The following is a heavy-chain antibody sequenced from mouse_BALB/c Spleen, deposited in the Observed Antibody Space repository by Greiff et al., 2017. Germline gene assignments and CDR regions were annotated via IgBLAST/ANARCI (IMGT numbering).Heavy chain of an antibody. V-gene: IGHV5-17*02. D-gene: IGHD1-1*01. CDR1: GFTFSSFG. Sequence: EVQLVESGGGLVQPGGSRKLSCAASGFTFSSFGMHWVRQAPEKGLEWVAYISSGSSTIYYADTVKGRFTISRDNPKNTLFLQMTSLRSEDTAMYYCARSGYYYGSSYFDYWGQGTTLTVSS. CDR3: ARSGYYYGSSYFDY. CDR2: ISSGSSTI. J-gene: IGHJ2*01.